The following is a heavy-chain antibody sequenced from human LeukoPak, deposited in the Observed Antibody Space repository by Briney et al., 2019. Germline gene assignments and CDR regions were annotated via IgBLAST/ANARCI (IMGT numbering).Heavy chain of an antibody. Sequence: SETLSLTCTVSGGSISSYYWSWIRQPPGKGLEWIGYIYYSGSTNYNPSLKSRVTISVDTSKNQFSLKLSSVTAADTAVYYCARADPVRGVMSAHFDYWGQGTLVTVS. CDR2: IYYSGST. D-gene: IGHD3-10*01. CDR1: GGSISSYY. V-gene: IGHV4-59*01. CDR3: ARADPVRGVMSAHFDY. J-gene: IGHJ4*02.